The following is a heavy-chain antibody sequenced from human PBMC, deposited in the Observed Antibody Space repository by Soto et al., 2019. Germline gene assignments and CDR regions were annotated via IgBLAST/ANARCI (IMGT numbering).Heavy chain of an antibody. CDR1: GYPLPELS. J-gene: IGHJ3*02. CDR3: ATRYYRRSWYQDALDI. D-gene: IGHD6-13*01. Sequence: ASVKVSCKVSGYPLPELSLHWVRQAPGKGLEWMGGFDPEDGETIYAQKFQGRVTMTEDTSTDTAYMELSSLRSEDTAVYYCATRYYRRSWYQDALDIRGQGTMVTVSS. V-gene: IGHV1-24*01. CDR2: FDPEDGET.